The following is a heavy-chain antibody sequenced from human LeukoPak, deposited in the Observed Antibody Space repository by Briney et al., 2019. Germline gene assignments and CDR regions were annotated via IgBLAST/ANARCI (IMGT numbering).Heavy chain of an antibody. Sequence: GGSLRLSCAASGFTFSTYSMNWVRQAPGKGLEWVSSISGSSTYIYYADSVEGRFTISRDNARNSLYLQMNSLRAEDTAVYYCARDVYYASRVIDYWGQGTLVTVSS. CDR2: ISGSSTYI. D-gene: IGHD3-22*01. J-gene: IGHJ4*02. CDR1: GFTFSTYS. V-gene: IGHV3-21*01. CDR3: ARDVYYASRVIDY.